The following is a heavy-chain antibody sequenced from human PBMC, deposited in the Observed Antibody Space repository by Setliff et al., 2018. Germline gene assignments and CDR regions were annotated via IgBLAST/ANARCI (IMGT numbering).Heavy chain of an antibody. D-gene: IGHD6-19*01. CDR3: AKVLGYSSGQLGETKKSIFDY. CDR2: ISGSGGST. Sequence: LRLSCAASGFTFSSYAMSWVRQAPGKGLEWVSAISGSGGSTYYADSVKGRFTISRDNSKNTLYLQMNSLRAEDTAVYYCAKVLGYSSGQLGETKKSIFDYWGQGTLVTVSS. CDR1: GFTFSSYA. V-gene: IGHV3-23*01. J-gene: IGHJ4*02.